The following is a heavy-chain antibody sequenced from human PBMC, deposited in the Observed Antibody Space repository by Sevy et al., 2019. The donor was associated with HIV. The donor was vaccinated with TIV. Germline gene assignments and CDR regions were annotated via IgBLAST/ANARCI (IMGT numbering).Heavy chain of an antibody. Sequence: GGSLRLSCAASGFTFRTYSMHWVRQAPGKGLEWLSSISDDSRYIYYSDSVKGRFTISRANAKNLLFLQMNNLRVEDTAIYYGARDFTIFGVVSGIDYWGQGNLVTVSS. J-gene: IGHJ4*02. V-gene: IGHV3-21*04. CDR2: ISDDSRYI. CDR3: ARDFTIFGVVSGIDY. D-gene: IGHD3-3*01. CDR1: GFTFRTYS.